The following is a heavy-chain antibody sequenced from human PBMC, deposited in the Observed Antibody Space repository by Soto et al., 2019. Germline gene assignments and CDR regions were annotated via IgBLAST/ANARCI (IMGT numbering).Heavy chain of an antibody. CDR2: VSGSGGST. CDR1: GFTFSSYA. D-gene: IGHD6-19*01. V-gene: IGHV3-23*01. Sequence: EVQLLESGGGLVQPGGSLRLSCAASGFTFSSYAMSWVRQAPGKGLEWVSAVSGSGGSTYYTDSVKGRFTNSRDNSKNTLYPQMNSVRAEDTAVYYCAEGSSGWYERFDYWGQGTLVTVSS. J-gene: IGHJ4*02. CDR3: AEGSSGWYERFDY.